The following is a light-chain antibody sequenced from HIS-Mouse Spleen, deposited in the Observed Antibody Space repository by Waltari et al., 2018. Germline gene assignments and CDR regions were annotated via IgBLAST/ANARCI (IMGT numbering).Light chain of an antibody. CDR1: SSDFGGYNY. V-gene: IGLV2-14*03. CDR2: DVS. CDR3: SSYTSSSTWV. J-gene: IGLJ3*02. Sequence: QSALTQPASVSGSPGQSITLSCTGTSSDFGGYNYVSWYQQHPGKAPKLMIYDVSNRPSGVSNRFSGSKSGNTASLTISGLQAEDEADYYCSSYTSSSTWVFGGGTKLTVL.